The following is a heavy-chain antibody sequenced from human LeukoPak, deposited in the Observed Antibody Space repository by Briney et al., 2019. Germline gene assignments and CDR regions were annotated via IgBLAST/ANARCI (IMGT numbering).Heavy chain of an antibody. D-gene: IGHD6-6*01. CDR3: ARDQGGAARQDFYYYYYGMDV. J-gene: IGHJ6*02. CDR2: ISAYNGNT. Sequence: ASVKVSCKASGGTFTSYGISWVRQAPGQGLEWMGWISAYNGNTNYAQKLQGRVTMTTDTSTSTAYMELRSLRSDDTAVYYCARDQGGAARQDFYYYYYGMDVWGQGTTVTVSS. CDR1: GGTFTSYG. V-gene: IGHV1-18*01.